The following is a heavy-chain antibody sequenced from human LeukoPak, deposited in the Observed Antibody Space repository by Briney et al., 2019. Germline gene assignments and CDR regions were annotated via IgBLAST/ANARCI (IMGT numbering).Heavy chain of an antibody. V-gene: IGHV3-30*01. CDR1: GFTFSSYA. D-gene: IGHD3-10*01. Sequence: GGSLRLSCAASGFTFSSYAMHWVRQAPGKGLEWVAVISYDGSNKYYADSVKGRFTISRDNSKNTLYLQMNSLRAEDTAVYYCAREFHFGSAFGIWGQGTMVTVSS. J-gene: IGHJ3*02. CDR3: AREFHFGSAFGI. CDR2: ISYDGSNK.